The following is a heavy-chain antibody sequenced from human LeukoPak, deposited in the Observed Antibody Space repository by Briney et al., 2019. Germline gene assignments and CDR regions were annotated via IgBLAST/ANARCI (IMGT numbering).Heavy chain of an antibody. Sequence: PGGSLRLSCAASGFTFSSYWVHWVRQAPGKGLVWVSRINGDGSSTSYADSVKGRFTISRDNSKNTLYLQMSSLRPEDTAVYYCAKSDYGDYSFDKWGQGTLVTVSS. CDR2: INGDGSST. J-gene: IGHJ4*02. V-gene: IGHV3-74*01. D-gene: IGHD4-17*01. CDR1: GFTFSSYW. CDR3: AKSDYGDYSFDK.